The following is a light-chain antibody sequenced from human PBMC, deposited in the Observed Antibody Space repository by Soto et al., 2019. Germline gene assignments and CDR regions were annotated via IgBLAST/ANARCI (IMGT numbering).Light chain of an antibody. CDR1: QSVSSN. Sequence: EIVMTQSPATLSVSPGERATLSCRASQSVSSNLAWYHHNPGQATRLLIYGASTRATGIPARFSGSGSGTEFTLTIRSLQSEDFAVYYCQQYNNWPQTFGQGTKVEI. J-gene: IGKJ1*01. CDR2: GAS. CDR3: QQYNNWPQT. V-gene: IGKV3-15*01.